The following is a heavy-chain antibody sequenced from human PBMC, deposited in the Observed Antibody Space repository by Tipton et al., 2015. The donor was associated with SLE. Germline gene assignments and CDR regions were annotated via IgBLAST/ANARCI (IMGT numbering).Heavy chain of an antibody. V-gene: IGHV4-4*07. J-gene: IGHJ6*02. CDR1: GGSISSYY. CDR3: ARRGTVLVGLSNGMDV. D-gene: IGHD2-8*02. Sequence: TLSLTCTVSGGSISSYYWSWIRQPAGKGLEWIGRIYTSGSTNYNPSLKSRVTISVDTSKKQFSLKLSSVTAADTAVYYCARRGTVLVGLSNGMDVWGQGTTVTVSS. CDR2: IYTSGST.